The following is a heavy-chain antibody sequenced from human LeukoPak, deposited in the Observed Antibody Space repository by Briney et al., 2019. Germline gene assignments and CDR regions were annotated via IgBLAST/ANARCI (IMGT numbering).Heavy chain of an antibody. CDR1: GFTFSSYW. CDR3: TRVWFGEFGDIDYFDY. Sequence: GGSLRLSCAASGFTFSSYWMSWVRQAPGKGLEWVGYIRSKAYGGTTEYAASVKGRFTISRDDSKSIAYLQMNSLKTEDTAVYYCTRVWFGEFGDIDYFDYWGQGTLVTVSS. J-gene: IGHJ4*02. D-gene: IGHD3-10*01. V-gene: IGHV3-49*04. CDR2: IRSKAYGGTT.